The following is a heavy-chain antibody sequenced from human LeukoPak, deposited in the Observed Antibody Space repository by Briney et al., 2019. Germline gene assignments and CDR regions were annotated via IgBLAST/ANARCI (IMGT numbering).Heavy chain of an antibody. V-gene: IGHV4-34*01. CDR2: VNHSGST. J-gene: IGHJ4*02. D-gene: IGHD3-10*01. Sequence: SETLSLTCTVYGGSFSGYYWSWIRQPPGKGLEWIGEVNHSGSTNYNPSLKSRVTISVDTSKNQFSLKLSSVTAADTAVYYCARGFGSGSYYNYWGQGTLVTVSS. CDR1: GGSFSGYY. CDR3: ARGFGSGSYYNY.